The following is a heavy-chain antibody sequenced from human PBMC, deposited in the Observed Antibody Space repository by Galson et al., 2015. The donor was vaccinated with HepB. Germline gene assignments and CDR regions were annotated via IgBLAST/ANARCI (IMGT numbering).Heavy chain of an antibody. CDR3: ARVDCSGGSCYRY. CDR1: GFTFSSYS. CDR2: ISSSSSYI. D-gene: IGHD2-15*01. V-gene: IGHV3-21*01. Sequence: SLRLSCAASGFTFSSYSMNWVRQAPGKGLEWVSSISSSSSYIYYADSVKGRFTISRDNAKNSLYLQMNSLRAEDTAVYYCARVDCSGGSCYRYWGQGTLVTVSS. J-gene: IGHJ4*02.